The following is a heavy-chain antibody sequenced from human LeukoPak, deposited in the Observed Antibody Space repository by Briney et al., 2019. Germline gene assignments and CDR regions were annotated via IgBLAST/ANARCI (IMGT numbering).Heavy chain of an antibody. CDR3: ARDMTTARFDN. D-gene: IGHD4-17*01. V-gene: IGHV3-21*01. CDR2: ISSSSTYI. Sequence: GGSLRLPCAASGFTFSNYPMDWVRQAPGKGLEWVSYISSSSTYIYYADSVKGRFTISRDNAKNSLYLQMNSLRAEDTAVYYCARDMTTARFDNWGQGTLVTVSS. CDR1: GFTFSNYP. J-gene: IGHJ4*02.